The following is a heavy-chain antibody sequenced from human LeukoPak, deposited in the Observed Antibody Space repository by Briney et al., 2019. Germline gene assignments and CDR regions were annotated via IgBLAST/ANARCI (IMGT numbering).Heavy chain of an antibody. CDR3: TKVMEQQLVSTDY. CDR1: GFTFSTYG. J-gene: IGHJ4*02. Sequence: GGSLRLSCAASGFTFSTYGMHWVRQAPGKGLEWVAFIRYDGSNENYTDSVKGRFTISRDNSKNTVSLQMNSLRTEDTAIYYRTKVMEQQLVSTDYWGQGTLVTVSS. D-gene: IGHD1-1*01. CDR2: IRYDGSNE. V-gene: IGHV3-30*02.